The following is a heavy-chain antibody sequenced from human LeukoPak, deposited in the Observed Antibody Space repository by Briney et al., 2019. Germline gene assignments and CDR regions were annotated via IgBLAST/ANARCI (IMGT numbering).Heavy chain of an antibody. CDR1: GGSISGTTNW. J-gene: IGHJ6*03. D-gene: IGHD2-8*01. CDR2: TYHTGGT. CDR3: VANGYYSLDV. V-gene: IGHV4-4*02. Sequence: SETLSLTCAVSGGSISGTTNWWSWVRQPPGKGLEWIGETYHTGGTNYNPSLKSRITISVDKSQNQFSLKVMSLTAADTAVYYCVANGYYSLDVRGKGTTVTVSS.